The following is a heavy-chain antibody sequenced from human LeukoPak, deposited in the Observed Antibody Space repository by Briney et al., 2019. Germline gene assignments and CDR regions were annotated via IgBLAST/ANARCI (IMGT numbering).Heavy chain of an antibody. V-gene: IGHV3-23*01. J-gene: IGHJ6*03. CDR1: GFTFSSYG. Sequence: GGSLRLSCAASGFTFSSYGMSWVRQAPGKGLEWVSAISGSGGSTYYADSVKGRFTISRDNAKNSLYLQMNSLRAEDTAVYYCASAWFGGNIYYYYYMDVWGKGTTVTISS. D-gene: IGHD3-10*01. CDR2: ISGSGGST. CDR3: ASAWFGGNIYYYYYMDV.